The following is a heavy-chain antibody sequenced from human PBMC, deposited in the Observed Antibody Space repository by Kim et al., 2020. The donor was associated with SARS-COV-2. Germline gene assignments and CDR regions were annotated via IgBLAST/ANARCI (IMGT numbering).Heavy chain of an antibody. V-gene: IGHV3-15*01. CDR3: TTDATPTLSNYFDY. CDR1: GFTFSNTW. J-gene: IGHJ4*02. CDR2: IKNEAQGATT. Sequence: GGSLRLSCAASGFTFSNTWMTWVRQAPGKGLEWVGRIKNEAQGATTDYAAPVKGRFTISRDDSKNTLYLQMNSLKTEDTAVYYCTTDATPTLSNYFDYWGQGTLVTVSS. D-gene: IGHD2-15*01.